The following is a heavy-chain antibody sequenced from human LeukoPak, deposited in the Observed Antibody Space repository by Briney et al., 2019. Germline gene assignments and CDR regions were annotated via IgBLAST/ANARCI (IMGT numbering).Heavy chain of an antibody. J-gene: IGHJ4*02. CDR1: GYTFTSYG. Sequence: ASVKVSCKASGYTFTSYGISWVRQAPGQGLEWMGWISAYNGNTNYAQKLQGRVTMTTDTSTSTAYMELRSLRSDDTAVYYCARDKGSSSWYSVMDYWGQGTLVTVSS. CDR3: ARDKGSSSWYSVMDY. V-gene: IGHV1-18*04. D-gene: IGHD6-13*01. CDR2: ISAYNGNT.